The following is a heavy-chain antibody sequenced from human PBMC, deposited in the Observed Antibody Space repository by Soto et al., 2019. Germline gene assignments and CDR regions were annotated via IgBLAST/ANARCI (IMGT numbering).Heavy chain of an antibody. D-gene: IGHD2-8*01. V-gene: IGHV3-23*01. J-gene: IGHJ3*02. Sequence: EVQLLESGGGLVQPGGSLRVSCAASGFSFSTYGMSWVRQAPGKGLEWVAGLSASGDMTHYADSVKGRFTVSRDNSRNLLNLQMNSLRAEDTAEYFCAKDLAVVMKYVPGVFDIWGQGEMVSVSS. CDR1: GFSFSTYG. CDR3: AKDLAVVMKYVPGVFDI. CDR2: LSASGDMT.